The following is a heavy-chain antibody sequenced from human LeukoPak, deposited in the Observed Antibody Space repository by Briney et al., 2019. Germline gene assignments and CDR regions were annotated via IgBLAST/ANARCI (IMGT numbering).Heavy chain of an antibody. CDR2: IKQDGSEK. J-gene: IGHJ6*03. Sequence: GGSLRLSCAASGFTFSSYWMSWVRQAPGKGLEWVANIKQDGSEKYYVDSVKGRFTISRDNAKNSLYLQMNSLRAEDTALYYCARVGYYDFWSGYYTDYYYMDVWGKGTTVTVSS. D-gene: IGHD3-3*01. V-gene: IGHV3-7*03. CDR3: ARVGYYDFWSGYYTDYYYMDV. CDR1: GFTFSSYW.